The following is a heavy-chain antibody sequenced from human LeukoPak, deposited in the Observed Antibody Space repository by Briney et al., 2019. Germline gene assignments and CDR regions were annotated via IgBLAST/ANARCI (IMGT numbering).Heavy chain of an antibody. D-gene: IGHD2-8*01. V-gene: IGHV1-69*05. CDR2: IIPIFGTA. CDR1: GGTFSSYA. CDR3: ASTVLIP. J-gene: IGHJ5*02. Sequence: SAKVSCKDSGGTFSSYAISWVRQAPGQGLEWMGMIIPIFGTANYAQKFQGRVTITTDESTSTAYMELSSLRSEDTAVYYCASTVLIPWGQGTLVTVSS.